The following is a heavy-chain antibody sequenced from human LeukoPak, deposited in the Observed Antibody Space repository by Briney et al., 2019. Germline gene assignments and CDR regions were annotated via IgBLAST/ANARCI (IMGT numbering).Heavy chain of an antibody. CDR2: ISAYNGNT. J-gene: IGHJ4*02. CDR3: ARGGLGYCSGGSCYRNKYYFDY. CDR1: GYTFTSYG. V-gene: IGHV1-18*01. D-gene: IGHD2-15*01. Sequence: ASVKVSCKASGYTFTSYGISWVRQAPGQGLEWMGWISAYNGNTNYAQKLQGRVTMTTDTSTSTAYMELRSLGSDDTAVYYCARGGLGYCSGGSCYRNKYYFDYWGQGTLVTVSS.